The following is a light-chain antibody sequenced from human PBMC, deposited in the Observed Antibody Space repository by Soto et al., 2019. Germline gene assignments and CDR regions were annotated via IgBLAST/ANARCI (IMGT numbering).Light chain of an antibody. J-gene: IGKJ2*01. CDR1: QSVSSN. Sequence: EIVMTQSPATLSVSPGERATLSCRASQSVSSNLAWYQQKPGQAPRLLFYGASTRATGLPARFSGSGSGTDFTLTISSLQSEDFAVYYCQHSNNWPYTFGQGTKLEIK. V-gene: IGKV3-15*01. CDR3: QHSNNWPYT. CDR2: GAS.